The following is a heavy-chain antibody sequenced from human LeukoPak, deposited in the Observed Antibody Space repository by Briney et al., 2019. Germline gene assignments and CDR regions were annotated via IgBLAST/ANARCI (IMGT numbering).Heavy chain of an antibody. V-gene: IGHV3-48*01. CDR1: GFTFSSYS. CDR3: ATLTTVHMSGPD. J-gene: IGHJ4*02. Sequence: PGGSLRLSCAASGFTFSSYSMNWVRQAPGKGLEWVSYISSSSSTIYYADSVKGRFTISRDNAKNSLYLQMNSLRAEDTAVYYCATLTTVHMSGPDWGQGTLVTVSS. CDR2: ISSSSSTI. D-gene: IGHD4-17*01.